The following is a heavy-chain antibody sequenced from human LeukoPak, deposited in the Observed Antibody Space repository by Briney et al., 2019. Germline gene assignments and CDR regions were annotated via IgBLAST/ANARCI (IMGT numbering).Heavy chain of an antibody. V-gene: IGHV7-4-1*02. Sequence: ASVKVSCTASGYTFTSYAMNWVRQAPGQGLEWMEWINTNTGNPTYAQGFTGRFVFSLDTSVSTAYLQISSLKAEDTAVYYCLCSLLTAVYWGQGTLVTVSS. CDR1: GYTFTSYA. D-gene: IGHD2-15*01. CDR2: INTNTGNP. J-gene: IGHJ4*02. CDR3: LCSLLTAVY.